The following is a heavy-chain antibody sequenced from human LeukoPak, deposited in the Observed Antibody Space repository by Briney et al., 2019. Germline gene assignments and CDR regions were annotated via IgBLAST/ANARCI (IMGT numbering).Heavy chain of an antibody. J-gene: IGHJ4*02. Sequence: GESLKISCKGSGYSFTTHWIGWVRQMPGKGLEWMGIISPGDSDTRYSPSFQGQVTISVDKSISTAYVQWSSLQASDTAMYFCARQGGSYQPFDYWGQGTLATVSS. V-gene: IGHV5-51*01. D-gene: IGHD1-26*01. CDR1: GYSFTTHW. CDR2: ISPGDSDT. CDR3: ARQGGSYQPFDY.